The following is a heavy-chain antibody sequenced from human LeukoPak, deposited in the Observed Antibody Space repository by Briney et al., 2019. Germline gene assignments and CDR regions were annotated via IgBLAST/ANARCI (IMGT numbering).Heavy chain of an antibody. CDR3: ARRYGRAYCGGDCYSVGAFDI. Sequence: SETLSLTCTVSGGSISSSSYYWGWIRQPPGKGLEWIGSIYYSGSTYYNPFLKSRVTISVDTSKNQFSLKLSSVTAADTAVYYCARRYGRAYCGGDCYSVGAFDIWGQGTMVTVSS. J-gene: IGHJ3*02. V-gene: IGHV4-39*01. CDR2: IYYSGST. CDR1: GGSISSSSYY. D-gene: IGHD2-21*02.